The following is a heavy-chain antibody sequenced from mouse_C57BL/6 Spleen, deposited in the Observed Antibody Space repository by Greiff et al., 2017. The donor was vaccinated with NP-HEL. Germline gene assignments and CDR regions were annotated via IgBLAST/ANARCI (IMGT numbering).Heavy chain of an antibody. V-gene: IGHV1-61*01. D-gene: IGHD6-1*01. Sequence: QVHVKQPGAELVRPGSSVKLSCKASGYTFTSYWMDWVKQRPGQGLEWIGNIYPSDSETHYNQKFKDKATLTVDKSSSTAYMQLSSLTSEDSAVYYCARLHDWGQGTTLTVSS. CDR2: IYPSDSET. CDR3: ARLHD. J-gene: IGHJ2*01. CDR1: GYTFTSYW.